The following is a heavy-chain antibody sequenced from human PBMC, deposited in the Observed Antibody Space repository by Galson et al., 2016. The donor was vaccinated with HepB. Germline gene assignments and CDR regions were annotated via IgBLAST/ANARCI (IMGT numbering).Heavy chain of an antibody. D-gene: IGHD1/OR15-1a*01. CDR2: TYYRSKWYN. CDR1: GDSVSSNSAA. Sequence: CAISGDSVSSNSAAWNWIRQSPSRGLEWLGRTYYRSKWYNDYAVSVKSRIIVNPDTSKNQFSLQLNSVTPEDTAVYYCVEQRKGAPYGMEVWGQGTTVTVSS. J-gene: IGHJ6*02. CDR3: VEQRKGAPYGMEV. V-gene: IGHV6-1*01.